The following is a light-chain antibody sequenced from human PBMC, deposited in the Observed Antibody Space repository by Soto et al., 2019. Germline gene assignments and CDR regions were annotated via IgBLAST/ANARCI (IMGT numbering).Light chain of an antibody. J-gene: IGKJ1*01. CDR1: QSVSSSY. CDR3: QQYGSSSWT. Sequence: EIVLTQSPGTLSLSPGERVTLSCRASQSVSSSYLAWYQQKPGQAPRLLIYGASSRATGIPDRFSGSGSETDFTLTISRLEPEDLAVYYCQQYGSSSWTFGQGTKVEIK. V-gene: IGKV3-20*01. CDR2: GAS.